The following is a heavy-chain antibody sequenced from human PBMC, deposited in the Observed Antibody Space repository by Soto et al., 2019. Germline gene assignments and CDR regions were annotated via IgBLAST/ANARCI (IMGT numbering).Heavy chain of an antibody. D-gene: IGHD3-10*01. CDR1: GGSISSSSYY. J-gene: IGHJ3*02. V-gene: IGHV4-39*01. CDR2: IYYSGST. Sequence: SETLSLTCTVSGGSISSSSYYWGWIRQPPGKGLEWIGSIYYSGSTYYNPSLKSRVTISVDTSKNQFSLKLSSVTAADTAVYYCARLIYDYYFSVTRLPAGAFDIWCQATMLTVSS. CDR3: ARLIYDYYFSVTRLPAGAFDI.